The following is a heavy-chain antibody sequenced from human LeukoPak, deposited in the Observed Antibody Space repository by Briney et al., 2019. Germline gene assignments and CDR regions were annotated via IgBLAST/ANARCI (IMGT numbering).Heavy chain of an antibody. V-gene: IGHV3-21*01. Sequence: GGSLRLSCAASGFTFSSYSMNWVRQAPGKGLEWVSSISSSSYIYYADSVKGRFTISRDNAKNSLYLQMNSLRAEDTAVYYCARDGAIFGVVTVPLFDYWGQGTLVTVSS. J-gene: IGHJ4*02. CDR3: ARDGAIFGVVTVPLFDY. CDR2: ISSSSYI. CDR1: GFTFSSYS. D-gene: IGHD3-3*01.